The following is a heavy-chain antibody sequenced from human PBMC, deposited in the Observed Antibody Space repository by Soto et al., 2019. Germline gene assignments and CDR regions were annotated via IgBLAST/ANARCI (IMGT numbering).Heavy chain of an antibody. V-gene: IGHV3-7*01. Sequence: GGSLRLSCAGSGFTFSSYWMSWVRQVPGKGLDWVANIKPDGTETYYVDSVRGRFTISRDNAKNSLYLQMDSLRAEDSALFYCARDSGCCRSTSYCFNYWGRRTLATVSS. J-gene: IGHJ4*02. D-gene: IGHD2-2*01. CDR3: ARDSGCCRSTSYCFNY. CDR1: GFTFSSYW. CDR2: IKPDGTET.